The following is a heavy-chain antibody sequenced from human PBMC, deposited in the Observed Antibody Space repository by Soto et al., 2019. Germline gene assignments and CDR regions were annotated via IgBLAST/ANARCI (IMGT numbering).Heavy chain of an antibody. V-gene: IGHV4-34*01. CDR1: GGSFSGYY. D-gene: IGHD3-16*02. Sequence: SETLSLTCAVYGGSFSGYYWSWIRQPPGKGLEWIGEINHSGSTNYNPSLKSRVTISVDTSKNQFSLKLSSVTAADTAVYYCARGVYDYIWGSYRYKYYFDYWGQGTLVTVSS. J-gene: IGHJ4*02. CDR3: ARGVYDYIWGSYRYKYYFDY. CDR2: INHSGST.